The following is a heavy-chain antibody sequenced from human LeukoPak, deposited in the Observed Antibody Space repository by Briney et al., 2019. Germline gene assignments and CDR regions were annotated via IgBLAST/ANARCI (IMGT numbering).Heavy chain of an antibody. D-gene: IGHD6-13*01. Sequence: PGGSLRLSCAASGFTFSSYAMHWVRQAPGKGLEWVSSISSSSSYIYYADSVKGRFTISRDNAKNSLYLQMNSLRAEDTAVYYCARDHVWYDDSSHTDAFDIWGQGAMVTVSS. CDR3: ARDHVWYDDSSHTDAFDI. J-gene: IGHJ3*02. V-gene: IGHV3-21*01. CDR2: ISSSSSYI. CDR1: GFTFSSYA.